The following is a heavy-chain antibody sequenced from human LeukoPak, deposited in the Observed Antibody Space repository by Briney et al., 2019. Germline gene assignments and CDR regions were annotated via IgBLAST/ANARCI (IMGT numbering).Heavy chain of an antibody. J-gene: IGHJ4*02. Sequence: GGSLRLSCAASGFTFSSYAMSWVRQAPGKGLEWVSAISGSGGGTYYADSVKSRFTISRDNSKNTLYLQMNSLRAEDTAVYYCAKGISSSGDYWGQGTLVTVSS. CDR2: ISGSGGGT. D-gene: IGHD6-6*01. CDR1: GFTFSSYA. CDR3: AKGISSSGDY. V-gene: IGHV3-23*01.